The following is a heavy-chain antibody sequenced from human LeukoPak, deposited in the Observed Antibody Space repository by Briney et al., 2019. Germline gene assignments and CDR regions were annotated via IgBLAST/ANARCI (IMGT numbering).Heavy chain of an antibody. Sequence: GGSLRLSCAASGFTFSSYGMHWVRQAPGKGLEWVAFIRYDGSNKYYADSVKGRFTISRDNSKNTLYLQMNSLRAEDTAVYCCAKGGELLSYFDYWGQGTLVTVSS. CDR1: GFTFSSYG. V-gene: IGHV3-30*02. D-gene: IGHD2-2*01. CDR3: AKGGELLSYFDY. CDR2: IRYDGSNK. J-gene: IGHJ4*02.